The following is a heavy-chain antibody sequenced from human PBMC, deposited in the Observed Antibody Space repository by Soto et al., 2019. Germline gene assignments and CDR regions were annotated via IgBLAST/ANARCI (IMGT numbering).Heavy chain of an antibody. D-gene: IGHD3-22*01. V-gene: IGHV1-69*08. CDR1: GGTFSTYT. J-gene: IGHJ5*02. Sequence: QVQLVQSGAEVKKPGSSVKVSCKASGGTFSTYTITWVRQAPGQGLEWMGRIIPIIGIINYAQKFQGRVTITXXKXTGTAYMELTRLRADDTAVYYCAGDPDSHYNDSHAYSYPWGQGTLVTVSS. CDR2: IIPIIGII. CDR3: AGDPDSHYNDSHAYSYP.